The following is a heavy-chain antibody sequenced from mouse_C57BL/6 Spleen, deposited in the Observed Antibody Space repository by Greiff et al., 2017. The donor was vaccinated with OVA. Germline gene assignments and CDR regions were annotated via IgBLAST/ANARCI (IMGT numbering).Heavy chain of an antibody. D-gene: IGHD2-5*01. Sequence: EVKLQESEGGLVQPGSSMKLSCTASGFTFSDYYMAWVRQVPEKGLEWVANINYDGSSTYYLDSLKSRFIISRDNAKNMLYLQMSRLKSEDTATYYCARDHSNYFDYWGQGTTLTVSS. CDR3: ARDHSNYFDY. CDR2: INYDGSST. J-gene: IGHJ2*01. V-gene: IGHV5-16*01. CDR1: GFTFSDYY.